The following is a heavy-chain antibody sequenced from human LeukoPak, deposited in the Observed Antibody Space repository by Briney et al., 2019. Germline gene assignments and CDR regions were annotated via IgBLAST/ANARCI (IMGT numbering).Heavy chain of an antibody. V-gene: IGHV3-11*04. D-gene: IGHD3-16*01. CDR1: AFRFSDYY. J-gene: IGHJ4*02. Sequence: GGSLRLSCGASAFRFSDYYMAWIRQAPGKGLEWISYISYSGSPIDYADSMKGRFTISRDNAKNSLYLQMDSLRVEDTAVYYCARGLYSYDYWGQGTLVTVSS. CDR2: ISYSGSPI. CDR3: ARGLYSYDY.